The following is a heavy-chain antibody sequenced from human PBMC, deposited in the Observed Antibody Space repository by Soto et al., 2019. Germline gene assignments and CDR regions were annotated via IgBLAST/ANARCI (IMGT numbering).Heavy chain of an antibody. V-gene: IGHV3-23*01. Sequence: PGGSLRLSCVASGITLSSHGMSWVRQAPGKGLEWVSRINGIDAATYYADSVKGRFTISRDNSRNTLYLQMTSLRAEDTAVYYCAKSPVPINYGSPQGWFDPWGQGTLVTVSS. J-gene: IGHJ5*02. CDR3: AKSPVPINYGSPQGWFDP. CDR1: GITLSSHG. D-gene: IGHD2-15*01. CDR2: INGIDAAT.